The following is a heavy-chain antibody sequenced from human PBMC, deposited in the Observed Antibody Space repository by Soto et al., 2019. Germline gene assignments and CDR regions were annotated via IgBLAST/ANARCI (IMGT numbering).Heavy chain of an antibody. Sequence: GSVKVSCQASGCNFNLDCLHLLRQAPGQGLELMGWISAYDGKTTYAEKFQGRVTMTTDASTSTAYMELRSLRSDDTAVYYCARDPHEYWTSYWFDPWGQGNLVTVSS. CDR1: GCNFNLDC. CDR2: ISAYDGKT. J-gene: IGHJ5*02. V-gene: IGHV1-18*01. D-gene: IGHD3-3*01. CDR3: ARDPHEYWTSYWFDP.